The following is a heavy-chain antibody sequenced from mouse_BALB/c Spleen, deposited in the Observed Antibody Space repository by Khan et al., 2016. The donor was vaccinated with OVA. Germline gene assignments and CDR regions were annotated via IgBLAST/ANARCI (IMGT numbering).Heavy chain of an antibody. CDR1: GYSFSTYY. CDR2: IDPFNGGT. J-gene: IGHJ3*01. V-gene: IGHV1S135*01. Sequence: LQQSGPELMKPGASVKISCKASGYSFSTYYIHWVTRSHGKTLEWIGYIDPFNGGTTYNQKFKGKATLTVDKSSSTAYMHLTSLTSEDSAVYYCARHGSTSWFADGGQGTLVTVSA. D-gene: IGHD1-1*01. CDR3: ARHGSTSWFAD.